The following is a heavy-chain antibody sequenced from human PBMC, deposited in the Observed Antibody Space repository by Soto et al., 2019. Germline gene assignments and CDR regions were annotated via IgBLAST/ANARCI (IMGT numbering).Heavy chain of an antibody. CDR3: ARGPRYRRGYYGMDV. J-gene: IGHJ6*02. CDR1: GGSFSGYY. V-gene: IGHV4-34*01. D-gene: IGHD5-18*01. Sequence: PSETLSLTCAVYGGSFSGYYWSWIRQPPGKGLEWIGEINHSGSTNYNPSLKSRVTISVDTSKNQFSLKLSSVTAADTAVYYCARGPRYRRGYYGMDVWGQGTTVTVSS. CDR2: INHSGST.